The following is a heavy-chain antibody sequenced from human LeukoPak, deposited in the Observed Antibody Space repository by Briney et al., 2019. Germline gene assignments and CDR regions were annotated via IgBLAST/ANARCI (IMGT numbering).Heavy chain of an antibody. CDR2: IDPSDSYT. CDR3: ARYGGYCSGGSCYTEYFQH. V-gene: IGHV5-10-1*01. Sequence: GESLKISCKGSGYSFTSYWISWVRQMPGKGLEWMGRIDPSDSYTNYSPSFQGHVTISADKSISTAYLQWSSLKASDTAVYYCARYGGYCSGGSCYTEYFQHWGQGTLVTVSS. CDR1: GYSFTSYW. D-gene: IGHD2-15*01. J-gene: IGHJ1*01.